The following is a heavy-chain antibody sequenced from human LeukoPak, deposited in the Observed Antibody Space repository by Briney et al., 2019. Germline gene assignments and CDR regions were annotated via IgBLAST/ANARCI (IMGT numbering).Heavy chain of an antibody. CDR1: GYTFTSYD. Sequence: ASVKVSCKASGYTFTSYDINWVRQATGQGLEWMGWMNPNSGNTGYAQKFQGRVTMTRNTSISTAYMELSSLRSEDTAVYYCAPEEGGSYSGEGYYWGQGTLVTVSS. V-gene: IGHV1-8*01. CDR2: MNPNSGNT. D-gene: IGHD1-26*01. CDR3: APEEGGSYSGEGYY. J-gene: IGHJ4*02.